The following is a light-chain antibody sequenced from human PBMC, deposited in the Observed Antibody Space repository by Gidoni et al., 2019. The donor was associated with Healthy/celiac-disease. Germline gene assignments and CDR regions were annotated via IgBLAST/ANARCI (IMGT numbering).Light chain of an antibody. J-gene: IGLJ2*01. CDR3: CSYAGSSTSVV. CDR1: SSAVGSYNL. Sequence: QSALTQPASVSGSPGQSITISCTGTSSAVGSYNLVSWYQQHPGKAPKLMMYEVSKRPSGVSNRFSGSKSGNTASLTISGLQAEDEADYYCCSYAGSSTSVVFGGGTKLTVL. V-gene: IGLV2-23*02. CDR2: EVS.